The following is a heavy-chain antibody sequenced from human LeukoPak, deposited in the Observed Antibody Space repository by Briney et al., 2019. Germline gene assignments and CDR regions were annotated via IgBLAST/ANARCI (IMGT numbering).Heavy chain of an antibody. Sequence: GESLKISCKGSAYSFTSCWNGWVRQMPGKGLEWMGIIYPGDSDTRYSPSFQGQVTISADKSTSTAYLQWSSLKASDTAMYYCARLGSRLRFLECPPRHYGMDVWGQGTTVTVSS. CDR1: AYSFTSCW. J-gene: IGHJ6*02. CDR2: IYPGDSDT. D-gene: IGHD3-3*01. V-gene: IGHV5-51*01. CDR3: ARLGSRLRFLECPPRHYGMDV.